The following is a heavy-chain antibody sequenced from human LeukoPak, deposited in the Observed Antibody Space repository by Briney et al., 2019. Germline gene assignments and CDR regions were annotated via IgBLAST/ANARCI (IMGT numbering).Heavy chain of an antibody. V-gene: IGHV3-21*01. Sequence: PGGSLRLSCAASGFTFSSYSMNWVRQAPGKGLEWVSSISSSSSYIYYGDSVKGRFTISRDNAKNSLYLQMNSLRAEDTAVYYCARDSDIVTGSKSHFDYWGQGTLVTVSS. CDR3: ARDSDIVTGSKSHFDY. CDR1: GFTFSSYS. J-gene: IGHJ4*02. D-gene: IGHD3-9*01. CDR2: ISSSSSYI.